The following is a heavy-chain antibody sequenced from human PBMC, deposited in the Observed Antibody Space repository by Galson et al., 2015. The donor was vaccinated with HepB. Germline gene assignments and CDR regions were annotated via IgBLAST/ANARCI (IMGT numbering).Heavy chain of an antibody. CDR1: GFTFSSFG. V-gene: IGHV3-33*06. CDR2: TWSDGSKK. J-gene: IGHJ5*02. D-gene: IGHD3-22*01. Sequence: SLRLSCAASGFTFSSFGMHWVRQAPGKGLEWVAGTWSDGSKKFYADSVQGRFTISRDNSKNTLYLQMNSLRLEDTAVYYCAKVQRPYYYDTSGSWGQGTLVTVSS. CDR3: AKVQRPYYYDTSGS.